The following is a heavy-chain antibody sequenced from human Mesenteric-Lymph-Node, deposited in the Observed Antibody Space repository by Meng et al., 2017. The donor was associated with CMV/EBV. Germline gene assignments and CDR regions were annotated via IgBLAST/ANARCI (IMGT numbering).Heavy chain of an antibody. CDR3: AGGTNTSCYNFACYGMDV. CDR2: ISSTGTTI. J-gene: IGHJ6*02. V-gene: IGHV3-11*01. CDR1: GFIFSDYY. Sequence: GGSLKISCAAPGFIFSDYYLTWIRQAPGKGLEWVSSISSTGTTIDYADSVTGRFTISRDKAKKSVYLQMESLRAEDTAVYFCAGGTNTSCYNFACYGMDVWGHGTTVTVSS. D-gene: IGHD2-2*01.